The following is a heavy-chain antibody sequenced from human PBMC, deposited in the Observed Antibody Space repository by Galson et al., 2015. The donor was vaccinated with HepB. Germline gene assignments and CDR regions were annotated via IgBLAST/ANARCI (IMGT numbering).Heavy chain of an antibody. J-gene: IGHJ2*01. CDR1: GFTFSSYW. V-gene: IGHV3-74*01. Sequence: SLRLSCAASGFTFSSYWMHWVRQAPGKGLVWVSRINSDGSSTSYADSVKGRFTISRDNAKNTLYLQMNSLRAEDTAVYYCARDTNTGYSSSWYTPAYWYLDLWGRGTLVTVSS. D-gene: IGHD6-13*01. CDR2: INSDGSST. CDR3: ARDTNTGYSSSWYTPAYWYLDL.